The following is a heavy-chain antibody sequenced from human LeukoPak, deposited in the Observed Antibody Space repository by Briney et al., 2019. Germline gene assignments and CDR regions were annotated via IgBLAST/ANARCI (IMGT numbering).Heavy chain of an antibody. CDR2: ISYNGRKK. CDR3: ARDSDNDYHWYFDL. J-gene: IGHJ2*01. V-gene: IGHV3-30*04. Sequence: GGSLRLSCAASGFTFSSYAMTWVRQAPGKGLEWVALISYNGRKKYYPDSVKGRFTISRDNSKNTLSLQMNSLRAEDTAVYYCARDSDNDYHWYFDLWGRGTLVTVSS. D-gene: IGHD4-11*01. CDR1: GFTFSSYA.